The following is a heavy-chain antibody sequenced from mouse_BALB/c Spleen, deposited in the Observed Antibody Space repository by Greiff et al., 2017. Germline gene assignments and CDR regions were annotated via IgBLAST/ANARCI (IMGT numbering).Heavy chain of an antibody. Sequence: VQLQQSGPSLVKPSQTLSLTCSVTGDSITSGYWNWIRKFPGNKLEYMGYISYSGSTYYNPSLKSRISITRDTSKNQYYLQLNSVTTEDTATYYCARCDYYGSRGDAMDYWGQGTSVTVSS. V-gene: IGHV3-8*02. CDR1: GDSITSGY. CDR2: ISYSGST. CDR3: ARCDYYGSRGDAMDY. D-gene: IGHD1-1*01. J-gene: IGHJ4*01.